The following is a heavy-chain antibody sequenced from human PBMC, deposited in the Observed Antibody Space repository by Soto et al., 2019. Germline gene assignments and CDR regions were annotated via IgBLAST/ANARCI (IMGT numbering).Heavy chain of an antibody. Sequence: GGSLRLSCAASGFTFSSYWMHWVRQVPGKGLLWVSRIDEYGSTINYADSVKGRFTISRDNARNALYLEMNSLRAEDTALYYCTRDIGGKGAYWGPGTLVTVSS. J-gene: IGHJ4*02. V-gene: IGHV3-74*01. CDR1: GFTFSSYW. D-gene: IGHD3-10*01. CDR2: IDEYGSTI. CDR3: TRDIGGKGAY.